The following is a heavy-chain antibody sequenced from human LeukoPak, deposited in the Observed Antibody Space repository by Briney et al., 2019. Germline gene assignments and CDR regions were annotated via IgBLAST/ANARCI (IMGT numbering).Heavy chain of an antibody. CDR2: INPSGGST. V-gene: IGHV1-46*01. CDR1: GYTFTGYY. CDR3: HLYSSSSTSEGYY. J-gene: IGHJ4*02. D-gene: IGHD6-6*01. Sequence: ASVKVSCKASGYTFTGYYMHWVRQAPGQGLEWMGIINPSGGSTSYAQKFQGRVTMTRDTSTSTVYMELSSLRSEDTAVYYCHLYSSSSTSEGYYWGQGTLVTVSS.